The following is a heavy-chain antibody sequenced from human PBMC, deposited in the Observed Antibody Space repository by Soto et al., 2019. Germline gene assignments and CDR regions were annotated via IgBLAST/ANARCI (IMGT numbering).Heavy chain of an antibody. CDR1: GYTFTSSA. V-gene: IGHV1-58*02. J-gene: IGHJ6*02. Sequence: ASVKVSCKASGYTFTSSAMQWVRQARGQRLEWIGWIVVGSGNTNYAQKFQERVTITRDMSTSTAYMELSSLRSEDTAVYYCAADRATVTAYYYYYGMDVWGQGTTVTVSS. D-gene: IGHD2-21*02. CDR3: AADRATVTAYYYYYGMDV. CDR2: IVVGSGNT.